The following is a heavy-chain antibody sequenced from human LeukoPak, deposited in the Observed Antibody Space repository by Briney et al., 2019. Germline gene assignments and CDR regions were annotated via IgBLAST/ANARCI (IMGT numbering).Heavy chain of an antibody. CDR1: GFTFSSYP. CDR2: ISGSGGST. CDR3: AIVIGSGWSHDY. V-gene: IGHV3-23*01. D-gene: IGHD6-19*01. Sequence: GGSLRLSCAASGFTFSSYPMSWVRRAPGKGLEWVSAISGSGGSTYYADSVKGRFTISRDNSKNTLYLQMNSLRAEDTAVYYCAIVIGSGWSHDYWGQGTLVTVSS. J-gene: IGHJ4*02.